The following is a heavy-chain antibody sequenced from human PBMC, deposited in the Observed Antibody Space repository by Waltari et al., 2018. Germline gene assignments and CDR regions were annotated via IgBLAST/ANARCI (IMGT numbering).Heavy chain of an antibody. CDR3: ARGLSVVVVAASNWFDP. CDR1: GGSFSGYY. D-gene: IGHD2-15*01. V-gene: IGHV4-34*01. J-gene: IGHJ5*02. Sequence: QVQLQQWGAGLLKPSETLSLTCAVYGGSFSGYYWSWIRQPPGKGLEWIGDIYHSGSTNYNPSLKSRVTISVDTSKNQFSLKLSSVTAADTAVYYCARGLSVVVVAASNWFDPWGQGTLVTVSS. CDR2: IYHSGST.